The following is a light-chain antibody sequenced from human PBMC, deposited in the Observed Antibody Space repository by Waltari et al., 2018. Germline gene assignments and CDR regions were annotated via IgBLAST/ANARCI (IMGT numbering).Light chain of an antibody. J-gene: IGLJ3*02. CDR2: DVS. CDR1: SNDVGGYTY. Sequence: QSALTQPASVSGSPGQSITIPCTGPSNDVGGYTYVSWYQQHPGKAPKLMIYDVSNRPSGVSNRFSGSKSGNTASLTISGLQAEDEADYYCSSYTSSLTLVFGGGTKLTVL. V-gene: IGLV2-14*03. CDR3: SSYTSSLTLV.